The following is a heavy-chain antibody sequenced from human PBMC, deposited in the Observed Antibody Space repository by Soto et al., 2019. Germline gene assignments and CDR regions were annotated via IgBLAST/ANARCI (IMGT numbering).Heavy chain of an antibody. Sequence: QDQLVQSGAEVKKPGSSVKVSCKASGGTFSSHTFSWVRQAPGQGLEWMGRIIPALGTATYAQKFQGRVTITAYESATTVYMELNSLSSEDTAVYYCARPDFGDYWYFDLWGRGTLVTVSS. CDR2: IIPALGTA. J-gene: IGHJ2*01. CDR1: GGTFSSHT. V-gene: IGHV1-69*08. D-gene: IGHD4-17*01. CDR3: ARPDFGDYWYFDL.